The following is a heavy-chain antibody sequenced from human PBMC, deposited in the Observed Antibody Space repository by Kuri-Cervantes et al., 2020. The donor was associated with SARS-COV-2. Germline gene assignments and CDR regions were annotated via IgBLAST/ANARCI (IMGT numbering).Heavy chain of an antibody. V-gene: IGHV3-74*01. CDR2: INSDGSGT. J-gene: IGHJ6*02. CDR3: TREYRAGYHFYGMDV. CDR1: GFTFSSYS. D-gene: IGHD5-12*01. Sequence: GGSLRLSCAASGFTFSSYSMNWVRQGPGKGLEWVSRINSDGSGTSYAASVEGRFTISRDNTKNTLYLQMNSLRAEDTAVYYCTREYRAGYHFYGMDVWGRGTTVTVSS.